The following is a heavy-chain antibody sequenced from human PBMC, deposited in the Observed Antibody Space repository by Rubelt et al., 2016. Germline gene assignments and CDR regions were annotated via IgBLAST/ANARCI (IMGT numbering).Heavy chain of an antibody. J-gene: IGHJ6*02. CDR3: ARDPRMVRGVYGMDV. CDR2: ISGNGRST. D-gene: IGHD3-10*01. Sequence: KSQRGGLEWVSLISGNGRSTYDADSVKGRFTISRDNAKNSLYLQMNSLRAEDTAVYYCARDPRMVRGVYGMDVWGQGTTVTVSS. V-gene: IGHV3-21*06.